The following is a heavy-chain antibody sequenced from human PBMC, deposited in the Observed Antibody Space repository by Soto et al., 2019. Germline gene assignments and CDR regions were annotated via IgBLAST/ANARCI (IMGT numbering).Heavy chain of an antibody. V-gene: IGHV3-23*01. D-gene: IGHD3-22*01. CDR1: GFTFATYS. Sequence: PGGSLRLSCAASGFTFATYSMSWVRQTPGKGLEWVSAITATGDRTYYADSVTGRFTISRDNSKKTHYLQMTSLRAEDTAIYYCATMNGYFEYWGQGTPVTVSS. CDR3: ATMNGYFEY. J-gene: IGHJ4*02. CDR2: ITATGDRT.